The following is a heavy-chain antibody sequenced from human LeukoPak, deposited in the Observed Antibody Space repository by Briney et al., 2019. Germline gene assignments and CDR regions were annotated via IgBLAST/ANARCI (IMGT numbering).Heavy chain of an antibody. J-gene: IGHJ3*02. Sequence: GGSLRLSCAASGFTFSDYYMSWIRQAPGKGLEWVSYISSSGSTIYYADSVKGRFTISRDNAKNSLYLQMNSLRAEDTAAYYCARDLGSGSYWDAFDIWGQGTMVTVSS. CDR1: GFTFSDYY. D-gene: IGHD3-10*02. CDR3: ARDLGSGSYWDAFDI. V-gene: IGHV3-11*01. CDR2: ISSSGSTI.